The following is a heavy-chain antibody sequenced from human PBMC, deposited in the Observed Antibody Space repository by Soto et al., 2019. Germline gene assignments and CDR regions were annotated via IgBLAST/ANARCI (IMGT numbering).Heavy chain of an antibody. Sequence: VQLVESGGGVVQTGRSLRLSCAASGFTFSSYGMYWVRQAPGKGLEWVAVISYDGSNKYYADSVEGRFTISRDNSKNTLYLQMNSLRAEDTSVYYCAGELKAFDIWGQGTMVTVSS. CDR2: ISYDGSNK. CDR1: GFTFSSYG. J-gene: IGHJ3*02. CDR3: AGELKAFDI. V-gene: IGHV3-30*03.